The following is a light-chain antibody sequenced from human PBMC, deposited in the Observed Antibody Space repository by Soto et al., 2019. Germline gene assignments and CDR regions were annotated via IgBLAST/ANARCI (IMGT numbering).Light chain of an antibody. V-gene: IGLV2-8*01. Sequence: HSVLTQPPSASGSPGQSVTISCTGTSSDVGGYNYVSWYQQHPGKAPKLMIYEVSKRPSGVPDRFSGSKSGNTASLTVSGLQAEDEADYYCSSNAGSNNWVFGGGTKLTVL. J-gene: IGLJ2*01. CDR1: SSDVGGYNY. CDR3: SSNAGSNNWV. CDR2: EVS.